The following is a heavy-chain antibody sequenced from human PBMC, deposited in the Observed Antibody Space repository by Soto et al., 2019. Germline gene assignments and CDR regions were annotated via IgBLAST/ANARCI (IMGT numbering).Heavy chain of an antibody. CDR1: GDSFIRYA. Sequence: QVQLVQSGAEVRKPGSSVKFSCKVAGDSFIRYAISWVRQAPGQRLEWKGGNIPIFGRGKYAQRFQGRVAITEEESTRTVHMELSGLRSEDTAVYYCARDGSTVETAMVSQYYYGMDVWGQGTTVTVS. V-gene: IGHV1-69*12. CDR2: NIPIFGRG. D-gene: IGHD5-18*01. CDR3: ARDGSTVETAMVSQYYYGMDV. J-gene: IGHJ6*02.